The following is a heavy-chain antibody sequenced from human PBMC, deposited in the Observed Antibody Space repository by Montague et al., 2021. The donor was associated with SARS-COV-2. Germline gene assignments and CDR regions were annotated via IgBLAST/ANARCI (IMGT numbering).Heavy chain of an antibody. CDR1: GFTFSRYA. V-gene: IGHV3-30-3*01. J-gene: IGHJ6*02. D-gene: IGHD2/OR15-2a*01. CDR2: ISYDGSNK. CDR3: ARDLSYYGMDV. Sequence: SLRLSCAASGFTFSRYAMHWVRQAPGKGLEWVAVISYDGSNKYYADSVKGRFTISRDNSKNTLYLQMNSLRAEDTAVYYCARDLSYYGMDVWGQGTTVTVSS.